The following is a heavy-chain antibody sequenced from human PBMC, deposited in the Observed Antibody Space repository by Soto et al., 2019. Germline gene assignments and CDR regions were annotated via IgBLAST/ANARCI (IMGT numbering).Heavy chain of an antibody. CDR3: AKDLQSYGDYDYYCYGMDV. CDR2: ISYAGTNK. D-gene: IGHD4-17*01. V-gene: IGHV3-30*18. Sequence: QVQLVESGGGEVQPGRSLTISCAASGFTFSTYGMHWVRQTPGKGLEWVAVISYAGTNKFYADSVKGRFTISRDNFKNTLTLPMNSLRADDTAVYSCAKDLQSYGDYDYYCYGMDVWGLGPRVPVSS. CDR1: GFTFSTYG. J-gene: IGHJ6*02.